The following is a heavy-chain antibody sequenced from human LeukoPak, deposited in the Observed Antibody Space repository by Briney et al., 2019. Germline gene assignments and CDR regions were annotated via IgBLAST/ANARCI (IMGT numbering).Heavy chain of an antibody. CDR2: VSGSGGST. D-gene: IGHD5-18*01. CDR3: ARQPVDTAMGDFDY. Sequence: GGSLRLSCAASGFTFSTYTMSWVRQAPGKGLEWFSAVSGSGGSTYYADSVKGRFTISRDNSKNTLYLQMNSLRAEDTAVYYCARQPVDTAMGDFDYWGQGTLVTVSS. CDR1: GFTFSTYT. J-gene: IGHJ4*02. V-gene: IGHV3-23*01.